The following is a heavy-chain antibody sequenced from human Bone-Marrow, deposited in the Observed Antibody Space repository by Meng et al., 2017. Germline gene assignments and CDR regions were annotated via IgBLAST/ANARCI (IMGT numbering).Heavy chain of an antibody. Sequence: GESLKISCKGSGYSFTNYWIGWVRQMPGKGLEWMGIIYPGDSDTRYSPSFQGQVTISADKSISTAYLQWSSLKASDTAMYYCARQPGRIAVAGYAFDYWGQGTLVTVSS. D-gene: IGHD6-19*01. CDR2: IYPGDSDT. CDR3: ARQPGRIAVAGYAFDY. V-gene: IGHV5-51*01. CDR1: GYSFTNYW. J-gene: IGHJ4*02.